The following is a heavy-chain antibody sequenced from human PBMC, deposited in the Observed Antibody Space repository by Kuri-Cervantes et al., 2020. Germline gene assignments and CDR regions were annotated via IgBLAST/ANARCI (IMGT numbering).Heavy chain of an antibody. Sequence: GGSLRLSCAASGFTFSTFAKQWARQAPGMGLEWVANIKQDGSEKYYVDSVKGRFTISRDNAKNSLYLQMNSLRAEDTTVYYCARDETLVLPPITNYYYGMDVWGQGTTVTVSS. CDR2: IKQDGSEK. J-gene: IGHJ6*02. V-gene: IGHV3-7*01. D-gene: IGHD6-13*01. CDR3: ARDETLVLPPITNYYYGMDV. CDR1: GFTFSTFA.